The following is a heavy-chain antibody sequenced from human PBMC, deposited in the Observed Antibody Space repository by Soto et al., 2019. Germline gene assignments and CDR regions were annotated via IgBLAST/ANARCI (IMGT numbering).Heavy chain of an antibody. Sequence: PSETLSLTCAVYGGSFSGYYWSWIRQPPGKGLEWIGEINHSGSTNYNPSLKSRVTISVDTSKNQFSLKLSSVTAADTAVYYCARVRTVTTFGDYYYYMDVWGKGTTVTVSS. CDR2: INHSGST. V-gene: IGHV4-34*01. D-gene: IGHD4-17*01. J-gene: IGHJ6*03. CDR3: ARVRTVTTFGDYYYYMDV. CDR1: GGSFSGYY.